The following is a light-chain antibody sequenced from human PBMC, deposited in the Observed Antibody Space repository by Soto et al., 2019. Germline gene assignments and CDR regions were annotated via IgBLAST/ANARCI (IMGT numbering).Light chain of an antibody. CDR3: CSYTATDWRI. CDR2: DVN. Sequence: QSALTQPASVSGSPGQSITISCTGTSSDVGRYNYVSWYQQHPGKAPKLIIYDVNNRPSGVSNRFSGSKSGNTASLTISGLQAEDEADYYCCSYTATDWRIFGVGTQLTVL. V-gene: IGLV2-14*01. CDR1: SSDVGRYNY. J-gene: IGLJ2*01.